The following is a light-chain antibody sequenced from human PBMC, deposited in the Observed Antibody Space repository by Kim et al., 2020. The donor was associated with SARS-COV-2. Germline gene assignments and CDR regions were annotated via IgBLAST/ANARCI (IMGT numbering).Light chain of an antibody. J-gene: IGLJ2*01. CDR2: DVN. V-gene: IGLV2-11*01. CDR3: CSYAGSSYAGSYVV. Sequence: QSALTQPRSVSGSPVQSVTISCIGTSSDVGDYISVSWYQQHPGKAPKVTIYDVNKRPSGVPDRFSGSKSGNTASLTISGLQAEDEADYYCCSYAGSSYAGSYVVFGGGTKLTVL. CDR1: SSDVGDYIS.